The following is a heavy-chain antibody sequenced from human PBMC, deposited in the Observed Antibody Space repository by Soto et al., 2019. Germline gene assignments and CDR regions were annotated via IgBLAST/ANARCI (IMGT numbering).Heavy chain of an antibody. Sequence: GGSLRLSCAASGFTFSSYAMHWVRQAPGKGLEWVAVISYDGSNKYYADSVKGRFTISRDNSKNTLYLQMNSLRAEDTAVYYCARVRGGSYYGPDYYGMDVWGQGTTVTVSS. CDR2: ISYDGSNK. J-gene: IGHJ6*02. CDR1: GFTFSSYA. CDR3: ARVRGGSYYGPDYYGMDV. D-gene: IGHD1-26*01. V-gene: IGHV3-30-3*01.